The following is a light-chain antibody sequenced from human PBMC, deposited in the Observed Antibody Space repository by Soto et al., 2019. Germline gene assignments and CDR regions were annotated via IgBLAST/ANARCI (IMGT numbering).Light chain of an antibody. CDR3: AAWDDSLIGYV. Sequence: QSVLTQPPSASGTPGQGVTVSCSGSSSNIGTNTVNWYQQLPGTAPKLLIYSNNQRPSGVPDRFSGSKSGTSASLAISGLQSEDEADYYCAAWDDSLIGYVFGTGTKVTVL. CDR1: SSNIGTNT. CDR2: SNN. V-gene: IGLV1-44*01. J-gene: IGLJ1*01.